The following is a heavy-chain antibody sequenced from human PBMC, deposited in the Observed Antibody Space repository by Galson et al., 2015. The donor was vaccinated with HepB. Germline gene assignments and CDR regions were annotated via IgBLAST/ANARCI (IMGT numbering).Heavy chain of an antibody. CDR3: ARLTRFGYCSGASCHLDY. CDR1: GYTFSHFT. CDR2: INTITGNP. J-gene: IGHJ4*02. D-gene: IGHD2-15*01. V-gene: IGHV7-4-1*02. Sequence: SVKVSCKASGYTFSHFTMNWVRQAPGQGFEWMGRINTITGNPTYARGFTGRFVFSLDTSVSTAYLQISSLRPEDTAVYYCARLTRFGYCSGASCHLDYWGQGTRVTVSS.